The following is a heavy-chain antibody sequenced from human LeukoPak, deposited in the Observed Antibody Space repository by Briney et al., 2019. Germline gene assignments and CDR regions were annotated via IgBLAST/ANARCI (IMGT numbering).Heavy chain of an antibody. CDR2: IRYDGSNK. V-gene: IGHV3-30*02. CDR1: GFTFSSYG. Sequence: PGGSLRLSCAASGFTFSSYGMHWVRQAPGKGLEWVAFIRYDGSNKYYADSVKGRFTISRDNSKNTLYLQMNSLRAEDTAVYYCAKDLLIVPAATNLPNWGQGTLVTVSS. J-gene: IGHJ4*02. CDR3: AKDLLIVPAATNLPN. D-gene: IGHD2-2*01.